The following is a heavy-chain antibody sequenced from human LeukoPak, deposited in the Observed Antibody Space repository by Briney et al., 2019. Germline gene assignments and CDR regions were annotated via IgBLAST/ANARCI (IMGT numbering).Heavy chain of an antibody. J-gene: IGHJ4*02. CDR2: INHSGST. V-gene: IGHV4-34*01. Sequence: SETLSLTCAVYGGSFSGYYWSWIRQPPGKGLEWIGEINHSGSTNYNPSLKSRVTISVDTSKNQFSLKLSSVTAADTAVYYCARHWGITMIVYFDYWGQGTLVTVSS. CDR3: ARHWGITMIVYFDY. CDR1: GGSFSGYY. D-gene: IGHD3-22*01.